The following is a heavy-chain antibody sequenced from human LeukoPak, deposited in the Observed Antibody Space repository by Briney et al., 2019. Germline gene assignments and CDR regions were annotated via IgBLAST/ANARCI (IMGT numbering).Heavy chain of an antibody. CDR2: ISYGGSNK. V-gene: IGHV3-30-3*01. D-gene: IGHD3-10*01. J-gene: IGHJ4*02. CDR3: ARGDYYGSRGDY. CDR1: GFTFSSYA. Sequence: PGGSLRLSCAASGFTFSSYAMHWVRQAPGKGLEWVAVISYGGSNKYYADSVKGRFTISRDNSKNTLYLQMNSLRAEDTAVYYCARGDYYGSRGDYWGQGTLVTVSS.